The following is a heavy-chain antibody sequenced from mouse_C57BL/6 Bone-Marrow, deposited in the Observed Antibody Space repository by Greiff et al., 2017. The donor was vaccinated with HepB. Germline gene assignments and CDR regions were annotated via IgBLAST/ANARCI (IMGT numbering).Heavy chain of an antibody. CDR2: ISDGGSYT. J-gene: IGHJ3*01. CDR1: GFTFSSYA. Sequence: VQLKESGGGLVKPGGSLKLSCAASGFTFSSYAMSWVRQTPEKRLEWVATISDGGSYTYYPDNVKGRFTISRDKAKNNLYLQMSHLKSEDTAMYYCASPSYYREAWFAYWGQGTLVTVSA. V-gene: IGHV5-4*01. CDR3: ASPSYYREAWFAY. D-gene: IGHD2-14*01.